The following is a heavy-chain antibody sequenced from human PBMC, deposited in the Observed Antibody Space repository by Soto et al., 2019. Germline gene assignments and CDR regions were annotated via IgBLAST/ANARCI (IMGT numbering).Heavy chain of an antibody. CDR2: IYHSGST. Sequence: SETLSLTCAVSGGSISSGGYSWRWIRQPPGKGLEWIGYIYHSGSTYYNPSLKSRVTISVDRSKNQFSLKLSSVTAADTAVYYCARAESITFGGVIVRSRAFDIWGQGTMVTVS. CDR3: ARAESITFGGVIVRSRAFDI. J-gene: IGHJ3*02. V-gene: IGHV4-30-2*01. D-gene: IGHD3-16*02. CDR1: GGSISSGGYS.